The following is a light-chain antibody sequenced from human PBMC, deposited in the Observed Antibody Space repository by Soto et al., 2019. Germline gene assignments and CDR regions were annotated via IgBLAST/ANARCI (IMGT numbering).Light chain of an antibody. V-gene: IGLV2-8*01. Sequence: QSVLTQPPSASGSPGQSVTISCTGTSSDFGCYNYVSWYQQHPGKAPKLMIYEVSKRPSGVPDRFSGSKSGNTASLTVSGLQAEDEADYYCSSYAGSNNLYVFGTGTKLTVL. CDR2: EVS. CDR1: SSDFGCYNY. CDR3: SSYAGSNNLYV. J-gene: IGLJ1*01.